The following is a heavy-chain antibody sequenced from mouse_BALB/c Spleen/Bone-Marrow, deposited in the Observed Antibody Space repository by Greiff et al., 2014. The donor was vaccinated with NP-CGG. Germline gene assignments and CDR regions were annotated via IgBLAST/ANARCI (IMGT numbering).Heavy chain of an antibody. CDR1: GYSFTGYT. CDR2: INPYNGGT. CDR3: ARGDYYGYAMDY. V-gene: IGHV1-18*01. D-gene: IGHD1-1*01. Sequence: EVKLQESGPELVKPGASMKISCKASGYSFTGYTMNWVKQSHGKNLEWIGLINPYNGGTSYNQKFKGKATLTVDKSFSTAYMELLSLTSEDSAVYYCARGDYYGYAMDYWGQGTSVTVSS. J-gene: IGHJ4*01.